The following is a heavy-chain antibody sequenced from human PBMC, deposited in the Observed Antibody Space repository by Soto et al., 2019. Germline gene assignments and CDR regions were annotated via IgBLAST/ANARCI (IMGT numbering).Heavy chain of an antibody. CDR1: XXXXTTYX. J-gene: IGHJ4*02. Sequence: QVHLVQSGAEVKKPGASVKVSCXXXXXXXTTYXITWVRQAPGQGLEWMAWISAHNGNTNYAQKLQGRVTVTRDTSTSTAYMELRSLRSDXTAVXYXARXRYGDYWGQGALVTVSS. V-gene: IGHV1-18*01. CDR2: ISAHNGNT. D-gene: IGHD1-1*01. CDR3: ARXRYGDY.